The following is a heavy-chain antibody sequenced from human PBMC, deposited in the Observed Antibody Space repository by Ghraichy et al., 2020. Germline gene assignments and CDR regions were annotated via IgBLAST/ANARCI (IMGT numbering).Heavy chain of an antibody. D-gene: IGHD7-27*01. CDR3: ARRGLYSSNWGY. CDR2: IYPGDSDT. CDR1: GYTFINYW. V-gene: IGHV5-51*01. J-gene: IGHJ4*02. Sequence: GESLNISCKSSGYTFINYWIGWVRQMPGKGMQWMGIIYPGDSDTRYSPSFQGQVTISADKSISTAYLQWSSLKASDTAMYYCARRGLYSSNWGYWGQGTLVTVSS.